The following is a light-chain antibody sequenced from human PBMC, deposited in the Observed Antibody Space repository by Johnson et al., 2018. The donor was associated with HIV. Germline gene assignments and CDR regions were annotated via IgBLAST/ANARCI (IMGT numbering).Light chain of an antibody. Sequence: QSVLTQPPSVSAAPGQKVTISCSGSSSNIGNNYVSWYQQLPGTAPKLLIYDNNKRPSGIPDRFSGSKSGTSASLGITGLQTGDEADYYCGTWDSRLSAYVFGNGTQV. CDR2: DNN. CDR1: SSNIGNNY. CDR3: GTWDSRLSAYV. V-gene: IGLV1-51*01. J-gene: IGLJ1*01.